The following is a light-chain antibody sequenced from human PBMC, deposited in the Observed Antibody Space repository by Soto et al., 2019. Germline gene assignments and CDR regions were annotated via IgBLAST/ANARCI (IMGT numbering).Light chain of an antibody. V-gene: IGKV3-11*01. Sequence: EIVLTQSPATLSLSPGVRATLSCRASQSVSGYLAWYQQKPGQAPRLLIYYTSSMATGIPARFSGSGSGTDFTLTISSLVPEDFAVYYCQQRSNWPYTFGQGTKLEIK. CDR1: QSVSGY. CDR3: QQRSNWPYT. CDR2: YTS. J-gene: IGKJ2*01.